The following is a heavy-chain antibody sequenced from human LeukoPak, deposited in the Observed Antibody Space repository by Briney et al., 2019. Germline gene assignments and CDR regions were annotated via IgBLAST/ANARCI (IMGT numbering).Heavy chain of an antibody. V-gene: IGHV4-30-2*01. CDR2: IYHSGST. D-gene: IGHD1-1*01. CDR1: GGSISSGGYY. J-gene: IGHJ6*03. Sequence: SQTLSLTCTVSGGSISSGGYYWSWIRQPPGKGLEWIGYIYHSGSTNYNPSLKSRVTISVDTSKNQFSLKLSSVTAADTAVYYCARDQTNYYYYYMDVWGKGTTVTVSS. CDR3: ARDQTNYYYYYMDV.